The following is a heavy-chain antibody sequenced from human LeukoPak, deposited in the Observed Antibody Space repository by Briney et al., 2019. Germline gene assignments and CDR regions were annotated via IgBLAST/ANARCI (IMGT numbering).Heavy chain of an antibody. D-gene: IGHD4-17*01. V-gene: IGHV4-61*02. CDR2: IYTSGST. Sequence: PSETLSLTCTVSVGSISSGNYYWNWIRQPAGKGLEWIGRIYTSGSTNYNPSLKSRVTISIDTSKNQLSLKLSSVTAADTAVYYCARDLYGDYGGGLDAFDIWGQGTMVTVSS. CDR1: VGSISSGNYY. J-gene: IGHJ3*02. CDR3: ARDLYGDYGGGLDAFDI.